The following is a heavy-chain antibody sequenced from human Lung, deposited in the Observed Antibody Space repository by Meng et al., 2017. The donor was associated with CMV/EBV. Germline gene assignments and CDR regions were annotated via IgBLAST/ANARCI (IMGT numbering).Heavy chain of an antibody. Sequence: GESLKISCVVSRFTFNDFEMSWVRQAPGKGPEWVSYISSSGYTIYYADSVKGRFTISRDNAKNSLHLQMNNLRAEDTAVYYCERVGYSNAPAHDYYSLDVWXQETXVTV. CDR1: RFTFNDFE. CDR3: ERVGYSNAPAHDYYSLDV. J-gene: IGHJ6*02. CDR2: ISSSGYTI. D-gene: IGHD6-13*01. V-gene: IGHV3-48*03.